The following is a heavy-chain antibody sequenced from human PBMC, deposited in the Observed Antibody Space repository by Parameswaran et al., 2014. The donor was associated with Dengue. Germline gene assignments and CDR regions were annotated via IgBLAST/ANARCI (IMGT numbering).Heavy chain of an antibody. J-gene: IGHJ4*02. V-gene: IGHV1-69*01. CDR2: HPYLGTA. Sequence: VRQALDKGLSGWRDHPYLGTANYAQKFQGRVTITADESTSTAYMELSSLRSEDTAVYYCARGYYYDSSGYSLSPFDYWGQGTLVTVSS. CDR3: ARGYYYDSSGYSLSPFDY. D-gene: IGHD3-22*01.